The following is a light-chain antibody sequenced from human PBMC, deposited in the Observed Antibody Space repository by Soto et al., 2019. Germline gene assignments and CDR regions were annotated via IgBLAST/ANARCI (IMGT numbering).Light chain of an antibody. Sequence: QSVLTQPASVSGSPGQSITISCTGTSSDVGGYNYVSWYQQHPGKAPKLIIYEVSNRPSGVSNRFSGSKSGNTASLPISGLQAEDEADYYCNSYTSKSTGVFGTGTKVTVL. CDR3: NSYTSKSTGV. CDR1: SSDVGGYNY. CDR2: EVS. V-gene: IGLV2-14*01. J-gene: IGLJ1*01.